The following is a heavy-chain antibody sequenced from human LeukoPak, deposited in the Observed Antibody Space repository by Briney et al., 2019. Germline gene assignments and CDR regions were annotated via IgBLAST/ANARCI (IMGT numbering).Heavy chain of an antibody. D-gene: IGHD2-8*02. CDR3: ARAPATNEWRCMDY. J-gene: IGHJ4*02. CDR2: IKQDGSEK. V-gene: IGHV3-7*01. CDR1: GFTFSNYW. Sequence: PGRSLRLSCAASGFTFSNYWMGWVRQAPGKGLEWVANIKQDGSEKRYVDPVKGRFTIFRDNAKNSLYLQMNSLRAEDTAVYYCARAPATNEWRCMDYWGQGTLVTVSS.